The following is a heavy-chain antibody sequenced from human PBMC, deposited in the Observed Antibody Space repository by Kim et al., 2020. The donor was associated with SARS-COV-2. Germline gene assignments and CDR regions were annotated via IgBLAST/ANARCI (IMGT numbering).Heavy chain of an antibody. CDR3: ANLYCSGGDCRPESVV. Sequence: GGSLRLSCAASGFTFSNYGMHWVRQAPGKGLEWVATIWNDGNNQYYADSVKGRFTVSRDNSENTLYLQMNSLRAEDTAVYHCANLYCSGGDCRPESVVWGQGTLVTVSS. J-gene: IGHJ4*02. V-gene: IGHV3-33*06. D-gene: IGHD2-15*01. CDR2: IWNDGNNQ. CDR1: GFTFSNYG.